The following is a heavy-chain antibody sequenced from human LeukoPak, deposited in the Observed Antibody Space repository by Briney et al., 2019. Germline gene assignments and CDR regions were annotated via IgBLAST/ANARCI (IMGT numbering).Heavy chain of an antibody. D-gene: IGHD3-3*01. Sequence: PSETLSLTCTVSGGSISSYYWSWIRQPPGKGLEWIGYIYYSGSTNYNPSLKSRVTISVDTSKNQFSLKLSSVTAADTAVYYCARGKPPFNDFWSGYRYYYGMDVWGQGTTVTVSS. V-gene: IGHV4-59*01. CDR2: IYYSGST. CDR3: ARGKPPFNDFWSGYRYYYGMDV. J-gene: IGHJ6*02. CDR1: GGSISSYY.